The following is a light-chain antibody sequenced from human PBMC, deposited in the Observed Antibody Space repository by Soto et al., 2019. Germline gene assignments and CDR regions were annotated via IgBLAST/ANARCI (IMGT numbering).Light chain of an antibody. V-gene: IGKV1-6*01. CDR2: AAS. CDR1: QAIRND. J-gene: IGKJ1*01. CDR3: QHDYTYPWT. Sequence: AIQMTQSPSSLSASVGDRVTITCRASQAIRNDLAWYQLKPGKAPKLLIYAASTLQSGVPSRFSGSGSGTDFTLTISSLQPDDFASYYCQHDYTYPWTFGQGTKVELK.